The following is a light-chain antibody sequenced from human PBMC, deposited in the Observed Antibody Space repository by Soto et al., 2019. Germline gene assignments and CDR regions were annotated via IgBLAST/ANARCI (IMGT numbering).Light chain of an antibody. J-gene: IGKJ1*01. V-gene: IGKV1-5*01. Sequence: DTQMTQSPSTLSATAGDRVTITCRASQSISSWLAWYQHKPGKAPKLLIYDASNLDSGVPSRFSGSGSGTEFSLTISNLQPDDRATYYCQQYENYWTFGQGTKVDI. CDR2: DAS. CDR3: QQYENYWT. CDR1: QSISSW.